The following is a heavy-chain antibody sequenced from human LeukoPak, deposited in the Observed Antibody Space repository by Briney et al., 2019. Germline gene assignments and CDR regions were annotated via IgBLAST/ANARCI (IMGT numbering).Heavy chain of an antibody. D-gene: IGHD5-12*01. CDR1: GFTFTNHV. CDR2: ITGGAVGT. CDR3: AVSITRDAFDV. Sequence: GSLRLSCAASGFTFTNHVMNWVRQAPGKGLEWVSSITGGAVGTYHADSVKGRFSISGDNSKNTVTLQMNSLRAEDTAVYYCAVSITRDAFDVWGQGTMVTVSS. J-gene: IGHJ3*01. V-gene: IGHV3-23*01.